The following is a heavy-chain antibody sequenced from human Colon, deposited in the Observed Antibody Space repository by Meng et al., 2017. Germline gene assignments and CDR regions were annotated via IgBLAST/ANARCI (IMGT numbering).Heavy chain of an antibody. V-gene: IGHV4-61*01. CDR2: AANSFDPSP. J-gene: IGHJ4*02. Sequence: QVRLQEPGPGPVRPSGTLSLMCTVSGGSVSSAPYQWGWIRQPPGKGLEWIGYAANSFDPSPNYNPSLKSRVTISLDTPKNQFSLKLTSVTAADTAVYYCARDYWGSLDYWGQGILVTVSS. CDR3: ARDYWGSLDY. CDR1: GGSVSSAPYQ. D-gene: IGHD7-27*01.